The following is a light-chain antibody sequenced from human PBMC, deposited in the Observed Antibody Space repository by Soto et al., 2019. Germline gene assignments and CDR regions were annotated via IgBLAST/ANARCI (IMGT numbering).Light chain of an antibody. CDR1: QSVLYNSNHQNY. J-gene: IGKJ2*01. CDR2: WAS. CDR3: QQYESTPPT. Sequence: DIVMTQSPDSLAVSLGERATINCKSSQSVLYNSNHQNYLAWYQQRPGQPPKLLIYWASTRESGVPDRFSGSGSGTDFTLTITSLQAEDVAVYYCQQYESTPPTFGQGTKLEIK. V-gene: IGKV4-1*01.